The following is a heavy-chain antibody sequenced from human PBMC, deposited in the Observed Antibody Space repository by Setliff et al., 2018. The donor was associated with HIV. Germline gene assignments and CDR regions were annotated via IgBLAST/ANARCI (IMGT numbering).Heavy chain of an antibody. CDR3: GRGASSLYFY. V-gene: IGHV4-39*01. CDR1: GGSISSSSYF. D-gene: IGHD6-13*01. J-gene: IGHJ4*02. CDR2: LYYSGTT. Sequence: SETLSLTCTVSGGSISSSSYFWGWIRPPPGKGLEWIGSLYYSGTTYYNPSIKSRVIISGDTSKNQFSLKVRSVTAADTAVYYCGRGASSLYFYWGQGTLVTVSS.